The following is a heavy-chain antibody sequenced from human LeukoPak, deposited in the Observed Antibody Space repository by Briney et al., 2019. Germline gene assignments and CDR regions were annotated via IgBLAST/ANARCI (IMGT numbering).Heavy chain of an antibody. CDR2: FYPEDGET. CDR3: ATEKVGRRGIQLWLYYGMDV. D-gene: IGHD5-18*01. J-gene: IGHJ6*02. V-gene: IGHV1-24*01. Sequence: ASVKVSCKVSGYTLTELSMHWVRQAPGKGGEWMGGFYPEDGETIYAQKFQSRVTMTEDTSTDTAYMELSSLRSEDTAVYYCATEKVGRRGIQLWLYYGMDVWGQGTTVTVSS. CDR1: GYTLTELS.